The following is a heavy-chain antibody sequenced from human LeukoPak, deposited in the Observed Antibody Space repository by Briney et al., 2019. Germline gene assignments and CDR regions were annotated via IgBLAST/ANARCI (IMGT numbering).Heavy chain of an antibody. D-gene: IGHD3-22*01. CDR1: GFTFSSYS. Sequence: GGSLRLSCAASGFTFSSYSMNWVRQAPGKGLEWVSSISSSSSYIYYADSVKGRFTTSRDNAKNSLYLQMDSLRAEDTAVYYCASLDPLDSSGYPQGFDYWGQGTLVTVSS. J-gene: IGHJ4*02. CDR3: ASLDPLDSSGYPQGFDY. CDR2: ISSSSSYI. V-gene: IGHV3-21*01.